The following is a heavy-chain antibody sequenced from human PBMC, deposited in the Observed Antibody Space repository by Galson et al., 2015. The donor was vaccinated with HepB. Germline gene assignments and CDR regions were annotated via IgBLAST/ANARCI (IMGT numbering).Heavy chain of an antibody. CDR1: GDSVSSNRAA. J-gene: IGHJ4*02. Sequence: CAISGDSVSSNRAAWNWIRQSPSRGLEWLGRTYYRSKWSSDYAASVKSRITINADTSKNQFSLQLNSVTPEDTAVYYCARGHYYDSTGAYYVDYWGQGTLVTVSS. D-gene: IGHD3-22*01. V-gene: IGHV6-1*01. CDR3: ARGHYYDSTGAYYVDY. CDR2: TYYRSKWSS.